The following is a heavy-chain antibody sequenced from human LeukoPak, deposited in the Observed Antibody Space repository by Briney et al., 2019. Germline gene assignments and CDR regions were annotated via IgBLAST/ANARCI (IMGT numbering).Heavy chain of an antibody. V-gene: IGHV3-33*01. Sequence: PGGSLRLSCVASGFTFSGNAIHWVRQAPGKGLEWVAFIWYDGTKRYYADSVQGRFTISRDNSKNTAYLQMNSLRVEDTAVYYCARWGNRALDYWGQGTLVTVSS. CDR2: IWYDGTKR. J-gene: IGHJ4*02. CDR1: GFTFSGNA. CDR3: ARWGNRALDY. D-gene: IGHD7-27*01.